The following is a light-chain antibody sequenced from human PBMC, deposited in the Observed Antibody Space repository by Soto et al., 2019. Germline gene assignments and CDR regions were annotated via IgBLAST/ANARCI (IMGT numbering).Light chain of an antibody. V-gene: IGLV2-8*01. CDR3: SSYAGRNNWV. CDR2: EVS. J-gene: IGLJ3*02. CDR1: SSDVGGYNY. Sequence: QSALTQPPSASGSPGQSVTISCTGTSSDVGGYNYVSWYQQHPGKAPKLMIYEVSKRPSGVPDRFSGSKSGNTASLTVSGLQAEDEADYYCSSYAGRNNWVFGGGTKVIVL.